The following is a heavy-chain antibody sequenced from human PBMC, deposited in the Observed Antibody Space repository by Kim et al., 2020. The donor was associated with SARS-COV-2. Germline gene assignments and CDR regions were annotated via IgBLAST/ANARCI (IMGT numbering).Heavy chain of an antibody. CDR3: AKDGWGCSSTSCPTAAGPGY. V-gene: IGHV3-30*18. D-gene: IGHD2-2*01. Sequence: GGSLRLSCAASGFTFSSYGMHWVRQAPGKGLEWVAVISYDGSNKYYADSVKGRFTISRDNSKNTLYLQMNSLRAEDTAVYYCAKDGWGCSSTSCPTAAGPGYWGQGTLVTVSS. CDR2: ISYDGSNK. J-gene: IGHJ4*02. CDR1: GFTFSSYG.